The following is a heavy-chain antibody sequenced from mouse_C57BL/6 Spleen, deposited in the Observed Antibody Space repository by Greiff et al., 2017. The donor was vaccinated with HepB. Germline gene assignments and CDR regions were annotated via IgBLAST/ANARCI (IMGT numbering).Heavy chain of an antibody. CDR2: INPNNGGT. V-gene: IGHV1-26*01. CDR3: ARRRPPSQLRSPYYAMDY. Sequence: EVQLQQSGPELVKPGASVKISCKASGYTFTDYYMNWVKQSHGKSLEWIGDINPNNGGTSYNQKFKGKATLTVDKSSSTAYMELRSLTSEDSAVYYCARRRPPSQLRSPYYAMDYWGQGTSVTVSS. CDR1: GYTFTDYY. J-gene: IGHJ4*01. D-gene: IGHD3-2*02.